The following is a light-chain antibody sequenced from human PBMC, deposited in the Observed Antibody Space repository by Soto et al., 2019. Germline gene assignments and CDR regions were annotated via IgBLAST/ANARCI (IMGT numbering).Light chain of an antibody. CDR3: QKYDRTPWT. J-gene: IGKJ1*01. CDR1: QSVSSY. CDR2: DAS. V-gene: IGKV3-11*01. Sequence: EIVLTQSPATLSLSPGERATLSCRASQSVSSYLAWYQQRPGQAPRLLIYDASNRATGIPARFSGSGSGTEFTLTVSSLQSEDFATYYCQKYDRTPWTFGQGTKVDIK.